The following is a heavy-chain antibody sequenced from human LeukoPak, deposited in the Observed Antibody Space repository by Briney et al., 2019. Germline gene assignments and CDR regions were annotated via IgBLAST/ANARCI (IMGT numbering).Heavy chain of an antibody. Sequence: ASVKVSCKXSGYTFTGYYMHWVRQAPGQGFEWMGRINPNSGGTNYAQKFQGRVTMTRDTSISTAYMELSRLRSDDTAVYYCARVRRRDGYNIGLVRRDYYFDYWGQGTLVTVSS. D-gene: IGHD5-24*01. CDR3: ARVRRRDGYNIGLVRRDYYFDY. V-gene: IGHV1-2*06. J-gene: IGHJ4*02. CDR1: GYTFTGYY. CDR2: INPNSGGT.